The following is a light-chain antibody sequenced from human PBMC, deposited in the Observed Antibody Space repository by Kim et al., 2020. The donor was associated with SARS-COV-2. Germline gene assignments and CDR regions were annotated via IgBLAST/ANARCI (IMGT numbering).Light chain of an antibody. CDR2: YDS. J-gene: IGLJ3*02. CDR1: NIGGKS. Sequence: PGGTAIITCKENNIGGKSVQWYQPKAGQSPVLVIRYDSDRPSGTPKRFSGSNSGNTATLTISGVEDGDEADYYCQVWNSDNDDRGVFGGGTQLTVL. CDR3: QVWNSDNDDRGV. V-gene: IGLV3-21*01.